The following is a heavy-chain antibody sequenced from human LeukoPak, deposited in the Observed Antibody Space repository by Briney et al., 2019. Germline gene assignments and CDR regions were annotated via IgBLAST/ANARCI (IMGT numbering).Heavy chain of an antibody. CDR3: ARGSYDSSVRSDDAFDI. J-gene: IGHJ3*02. D-gene: IGHD3-22*01. Sequence: ASVKVSCKASGYTFTGYYMHWVRQAPGQGLEWMGWINPNSGGTNYAQKFQGRVIMTRDTSISTAYMELSRLRSDDTAVYYCARGSYDSSVRSDDAFDIWGQGTMVTVSS. V-gene: IGHV1-2*02. CDR1: GYTFTGYY. CDR2: INPNSGGT.